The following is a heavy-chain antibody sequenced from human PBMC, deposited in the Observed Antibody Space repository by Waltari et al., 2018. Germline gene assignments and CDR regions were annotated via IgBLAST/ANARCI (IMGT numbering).Heavy chain of an antibody. Sequence: QVQLVQSGAEVKKPGSSVKVSCKASGGTFSSYAISWVRQAPGQGLEWMGGIIPILGIANYAQKFQGRVTITADESTSTAYMELSSLRSEDTAVYYSAREYGDPGAFDIWGQGTMVTVSS. D-gene: IGHD4-17*01. CDR1: GGTFSSYA. CDR2: IIPILGIA. V-gene: IGHV1-69*01. J-gene: IGHJ3*02. CDR3: AREYGDPGAFDI.